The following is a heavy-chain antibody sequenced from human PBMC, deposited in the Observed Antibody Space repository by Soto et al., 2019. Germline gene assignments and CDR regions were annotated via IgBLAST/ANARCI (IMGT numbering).Heavy chain of an antibody. V-gene: IGHV4-34*01. J-gene: IGHJ5*01. CDR3: ASSLGDSSSWFDY. Sequence: SETLSLTCAVYGGSFSGYYWSWIRQPPGKGLEWIGEINHSGSTNYNPSLKSRVTISVDTSKNQFSLKLSSVTAADTAVYYCASSLGDSSSWFDYWGQGTLVTVSS. D-gene: IGHD6-13*01. CDR2: INHSGST. CDR1: GGSFSGYY.